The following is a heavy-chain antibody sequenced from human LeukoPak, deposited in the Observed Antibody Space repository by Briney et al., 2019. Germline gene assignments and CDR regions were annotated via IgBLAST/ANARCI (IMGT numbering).Heavy chain of an antibody. Sequence: PGGSLRLSCAASGFTFSSYAMSWVRQAPGKGLEWVSAISGSGGSTYYADSVKGRFTISRDNSKNTLYLQMNSLRAEDTAVYYCARAGYYYGSGSYLGFDPWGQGTLVTVSS. CDR3: ARAGYYYGSGSYLGFDP. D-gene: IGHD3-10*01. J-gene: IGHJ5*02. CDR1: GFTFSSYA. CDR2: ISGSGGST. V-gene: IGHV3-23*01.